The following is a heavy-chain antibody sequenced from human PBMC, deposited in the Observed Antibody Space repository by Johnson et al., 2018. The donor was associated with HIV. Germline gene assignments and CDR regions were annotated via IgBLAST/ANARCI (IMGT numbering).Heavy chain of an antibody. V-gene: IGHV3-30*04. CDR1: GFTFSSYA. CDR2: ISYDGSNK. D-gene: IGHD1-26*01. Sequence: QVQLVESGGGVVQPGRSLRLSCAASGFTFSSYAMHWVRQAPGKGLEWVAVISYDGSNKYYADSVKGRFTISRDNSKNTLYLQMNSLRAEDTAVYYCARAMGIWELDAALGAFDIWGQGTMVTVSS. CDR3: ARAMGIWELDAALGAFDI. J-gene: IGHJ3*02.